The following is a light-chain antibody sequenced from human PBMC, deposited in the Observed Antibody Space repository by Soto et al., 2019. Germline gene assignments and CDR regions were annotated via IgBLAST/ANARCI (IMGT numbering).Light chain of an antibody. Sequence: DIVMTQSPDSLAASLGERATINCKSSQRVLYSSNNKNYLAWYQQKPGQPPKLLIYWASTRESGVPDRFSGSGSGTDFSLTISSLQAEDVAVYYCQQYYSTALTFGGGTKVESK. CDR1: QRVLYSSNNKNY. V-gene: IGKV4-1*01. CDR2: WAS. CDR3: QQYYSTALT. J-gene: IGKJ4*01.